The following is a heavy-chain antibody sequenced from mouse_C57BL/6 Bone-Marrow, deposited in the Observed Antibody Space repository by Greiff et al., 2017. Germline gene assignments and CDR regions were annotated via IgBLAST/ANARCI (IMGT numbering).Heavy chain of an antibody. J-gene: IGHJ4*01. V-gene: IGHV1-55*01. CDR3: ARPTGDAMDY. D-gene: IGHD1-1*01. CDR1: AYTFTSYW. Sequence: VQLQQPGAELVKPGASVKMSCKASAYTFTSYWLTWVKQRPGQGLEWIGDIYPGSGSTNYNEKFKSKATLTVDTSSSTAYMQLSSLTSEDSAVYYCARPTGDAMDYWGQGTSVTVSS. CDR2: IYPGSGST.